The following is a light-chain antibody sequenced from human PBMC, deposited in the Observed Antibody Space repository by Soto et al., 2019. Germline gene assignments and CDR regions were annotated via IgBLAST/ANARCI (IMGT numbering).Light chain of an antibody. CDR3: AAWDDSLSGVV. CDR1: SSNIGFNA. J-gene: IGLJ3*02. Sequence: QSVLTQPPSASGTPGQRVTLSCSGSSSNIGFNAVNWYQQLPGTAPKLVMHGNSQLPSGVPDRFSGSKSGTSDSLAISGLRTEDEAQYYCAAWDDSLSGVVFGGGTKVTVL. V-gene: IGLV1-47*02. CDR2: GNS.